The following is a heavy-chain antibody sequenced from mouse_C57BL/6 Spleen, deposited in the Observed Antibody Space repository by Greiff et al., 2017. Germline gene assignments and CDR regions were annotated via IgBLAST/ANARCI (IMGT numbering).Heavy chain of an antibody. D-gene: IGHD2-2*01. CDR3: ASPDGYAFYS. J-gene: IGHJ2*01. CDR2: IHPNSGST. V-gene: IGHV1-64*01. CDR1: GYTFTSYW. Sequence: QVQLQQPGAELVKPGASVKLSCTASGYTFTSYWMHWVKQRPGQGLEWIGLIHPNSGSTNYNEKFQGKATMTVDKSSSTAYMQLSSLTSEDSAMYYLASPDGYAFYSWGQGTTLTVSS.